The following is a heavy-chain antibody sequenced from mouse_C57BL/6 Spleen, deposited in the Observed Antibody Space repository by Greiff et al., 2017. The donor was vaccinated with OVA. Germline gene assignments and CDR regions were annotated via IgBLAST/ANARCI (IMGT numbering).Heavy chain of an antibody. V-gene: IGHV1-81*01. CDR1: GYTFTSYG. Sequence: LVESGAELARPGASVKLSCKASGYTFTSYGISWVKQRTGQGLEWIGEIYPRSGNTYYNEKFKGKSTLTADKSSSTAYMELRSLTSEDSAVYFCARGPSGTDAMDYWGQGTSVTVSS. J-gene: IGHJ4*01. CDR2: IYPRSGNT. CDR3: ARGPSGTDAMDY. D-gene: IGHD4-1*01.